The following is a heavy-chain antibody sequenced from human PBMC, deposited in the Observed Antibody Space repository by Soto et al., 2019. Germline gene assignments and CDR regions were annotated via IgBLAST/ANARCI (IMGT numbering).Heavy chain of an antibody. CDR2: VHPGDSDT. J-gene: IGHJ4*02. CDR3: ARAVVVVAGSVYLDH. Sequence: GESLKISCKGSGYSFTSYWIAWVRQMPGKGLEWMGIVHPGDSDTRYSPSIQGQVSISVDKSISTAYLQWRSLKASDTAMYYCARAVVVVAGSVYLDHCGQGTLVTVSS. D-gene: IGHD2-15*01. V-gene: IGHV5-51*01. CDR1: GYSFTSYW.